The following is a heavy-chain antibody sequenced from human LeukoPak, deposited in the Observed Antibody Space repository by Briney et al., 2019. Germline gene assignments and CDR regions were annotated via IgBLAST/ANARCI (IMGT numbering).Heavy chain of an antibody. CDR3: ARDGTAAGLYFDL. D-gene: IGHD6-13*01. CDR1: GFTFSSYW. Sequence: GGSLRLSCAVSGFTFSSYWMDWVRQAPGKGLGWVASIKQDGGEKSYLDSVKGRFTISRDNGKNSLYLQMSSLTAEDTAVYYCARDGTAAGLYFDLWGQGTLVTVSS. J-gene: IGHJ4*01. V-gene: IGHV3-7*01. CDR2: IKQDGGEK.